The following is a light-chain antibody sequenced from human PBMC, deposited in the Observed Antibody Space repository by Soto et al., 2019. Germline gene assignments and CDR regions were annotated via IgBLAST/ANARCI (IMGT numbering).Light chain of an antibody. Sequence: QSVLTQPPSASGTPGQRVSISCSGSNSNIGSKYVYWYQQLPGTAPKLLMYRNNQRPSGVPDRFSGSKSGTSASLAISGLRSEDEADYYCAAWDINLGGPAFGGGTKVTVL. CDR1: NSNIGSKY. J-gene: IGLJ2*01. CDR3: AAWDINLGGPA. V-gene: IGLV1-47*01. CDR2: RNN.